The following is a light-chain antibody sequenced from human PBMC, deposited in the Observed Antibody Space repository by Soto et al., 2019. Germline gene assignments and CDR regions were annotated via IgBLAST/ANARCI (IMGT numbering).Light chain of an antibody. J-gene: IGKJ1*01. CDR2: AAS. CDR1: QSLGSD. Sequence: EIVMTQSPGTLSLSPGDTATLSCRASQSLGSDLAWYQQKPGQAPRLLIFAASARPTGIPARISGSGSGTEFTLTISSLQPDDSATYYCQQYNSYSWTFGQGTKVDIK. V-gene: IGKV3-15*01. CDR3: QQYNSYSWT.